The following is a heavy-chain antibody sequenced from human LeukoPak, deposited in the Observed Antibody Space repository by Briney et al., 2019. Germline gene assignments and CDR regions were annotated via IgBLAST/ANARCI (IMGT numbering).Heavy chain of an antibody. CDR1: GGSISSGNSF. CDR3: ARDTSSTWYFYAFDI. V-gene: IGHV4-61*02. Sequence: SETLSLTCTVSGGSISSGNSFWNWIRQPAGKGLEWIGRIYTSGSTNYNPSLKSRVTISVDTSKNQFSLKLSSVTAADTAVYYCARDTSSTWYFYAFDIWGQGTMVTVSS. D-gene: IGHD6-13*01. J-gene: IGHJ3*02. CDR2: IYTSGST.